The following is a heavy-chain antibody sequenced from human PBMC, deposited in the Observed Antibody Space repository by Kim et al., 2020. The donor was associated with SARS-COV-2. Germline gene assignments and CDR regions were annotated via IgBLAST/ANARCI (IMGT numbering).Heavy chain of an antibody. CDR3: ARDHHDWFDP. J-gene: IGHJ5*02. V-gene: IGHV4-39*07. CDR2: ST. Sequence: STYYTPSLKSRVTISVDTSKNQFSLKLSSVTAADTAVYYCARDHHDWFDPWGQGTLVTVSS.